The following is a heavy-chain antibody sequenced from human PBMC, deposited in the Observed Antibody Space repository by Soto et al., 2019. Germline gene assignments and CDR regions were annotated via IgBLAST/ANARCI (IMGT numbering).Heavy chain of an antibody. V-gene: IGHV4-39*01. Sequence: QLQLQESGPGLVKPSETLSLTCTVSGGSISSSSYYWGWIRQPPGKGLEWIGSIYYSGSTYYNPSLKSRVTISVDTSKNQFSLKLSSVTAADTAVYYCARQAGGNYYDSSGNPYPFDYWGQGTLVTVSS. CDR3: ARQAGGNYYDSSGNPYPFDY. CDR1: GGSISSSSYY. D-gene: IGHD3-22*01. CDR2: IYYSGST. J-gene: IGHJ4*02.